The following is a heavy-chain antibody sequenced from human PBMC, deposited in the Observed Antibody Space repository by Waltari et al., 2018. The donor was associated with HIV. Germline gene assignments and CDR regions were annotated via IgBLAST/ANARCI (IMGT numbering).Heavy chain of an antibody. J-gene: IGHJ4*02. CDR3: AKDFYYFDN. D-gene: IGHD3-3*01. CDR2: IRSDGSIK. V-gene: IGHV3-30*02. Sequence: QVQLVESGGGVVQPGGSLTLPCAASGFTFSSYGMDWVRQAPGKGLEWVAFIRSDGSIKYYADPVKGRFTISRDNSKNTVNLQMNSLRAEDTAVYYCAKDFYYFDNWGQGTLVTVSS. CDR1: GFTFSSYG.